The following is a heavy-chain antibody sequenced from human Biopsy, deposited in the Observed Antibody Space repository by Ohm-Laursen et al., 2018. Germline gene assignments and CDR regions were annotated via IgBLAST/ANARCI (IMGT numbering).Heavy chain of an antibody. CDR2: ISSSSSTI. J-gene: IGHJ4*02. Sequence: SLRLSCAASGFTFSDYNMSWIRQAPGKGLEFISYISSSSSTISYADSVKGRFTISRDNAKKSLYLQLNSLRAEDTAVYYCATAIDRRFDYWGQGTLVTVSS. CDR3: ATAIDRRFDY. V-gene: IGHV3-11*01. CDR1: GFTFSDYN. D-gene: IGHD3-22*01.